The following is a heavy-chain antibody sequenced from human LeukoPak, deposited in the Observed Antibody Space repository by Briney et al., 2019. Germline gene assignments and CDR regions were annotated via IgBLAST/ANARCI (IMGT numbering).Heavy chain of an antibody. J-gene: IGHJ4*02. CDR1: GFTFSTSW. Sequence: GGSLRLSCAASGFTFSTSWMTWVRQAPGKGLEWVANINGDGSLNGHVASVKGRFTISRDNAKNSVYLQMNSLRAEDTAVYYCARAGQDSSGRGWLCDYWGQGTLVTVSS. V-gene: IGHV3-7*01. CDR3: ARAGQDSSGRGWLCDY. CDR2: INGDGSLN. D-gene: IGHD6-19*01.